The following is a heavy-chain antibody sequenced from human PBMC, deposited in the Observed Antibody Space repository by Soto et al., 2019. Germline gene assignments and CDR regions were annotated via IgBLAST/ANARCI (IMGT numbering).Heavy chain of an antibody. V-gene: IGHV4-39*01. J-gene: IGHJ6*02. CDR2: IYYSGST. CDR3: ASRPTGLGYYYGMDV. D-gene: IGHD4-17*01. CDR1: GGSISSSSYY. Sequence: PSETLSLTCTVSGGSISSSSYYWGWIRQPPGKGLEWIGSIYYSGSTYYNPSLKSRVTISVDTSKNQFSLKLSSVTAADTAVYYCASRPTGLGYYYGMDVWGQGTTVTVSS.